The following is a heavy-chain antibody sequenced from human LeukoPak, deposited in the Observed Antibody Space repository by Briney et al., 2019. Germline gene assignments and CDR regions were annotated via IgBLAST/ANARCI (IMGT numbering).Heavy chain of an antibody. V-gene: IGHV3-21*01. D-gene: IGHD3-9*01. CDR2: ISSSSSYI. CDR1: GFTFSSYS. Sequence: GGSLRLSCAASGFTFSSYSMNWVRQAPGKGLEWVSSISSSSSYIYYADSVKGRFTISRDNAKNSLYLQMNSLRAEDTAVYYCARDVVYDILTGYYSRDYFDYWGQGTLVTVSS. CDR3: ARDVVYDILTGYYSRDYFDY. J-gene: IGHJ4*02.